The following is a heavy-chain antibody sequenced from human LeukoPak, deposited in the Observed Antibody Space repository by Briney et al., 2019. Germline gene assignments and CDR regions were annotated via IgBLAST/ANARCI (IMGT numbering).Heavy chain of an antibody. D-gene: IGHD3-22*01. CDR1: GGTFSSYA. V-gene: IGHV1-69*13. J-gene: IGHJ4*02. Sequence: GASVKVSCKASGGTFSSYAISWVRQAPGQGLEWMGGIIPIFGTANYAQKLQGRVTITADESTSTAYMELSSLRSEDTAVYYCARDATTMIAGTWFDYWGQGTLVTVSS. CDR3: ARDATTMIAGTWFDY. CDR2: IIPIFGTA.